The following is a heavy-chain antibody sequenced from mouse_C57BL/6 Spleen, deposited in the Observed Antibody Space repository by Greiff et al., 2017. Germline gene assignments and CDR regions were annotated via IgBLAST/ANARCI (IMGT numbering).Heavy chain of an antibody. Sequence: QVQLQQSGAELVKPGSSVKLSCKASGYTFTSYWMDWVKQRPGQGLEWIGNIYPSDSETHYNQKFKDKATLTVDKSSSTAYMQLSSLTSEDSAVYYCARVGDYDEAWFAYWGQGTLVTVSA. CDR2: IYPSDSET. CDR1: GYTFTSYW. V-gene: IGHV1-61*01. J-gene: IGHJ3*01. D-gene: IGHD2-4*01. CDR3: ARVGDYDEAWFAY.